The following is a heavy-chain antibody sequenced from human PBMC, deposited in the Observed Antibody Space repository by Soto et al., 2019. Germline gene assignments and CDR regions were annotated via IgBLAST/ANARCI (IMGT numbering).Heavy chain of an antibody. J-gene: IGHJ6*02. V-gene: IGHV4-4*02. Sequence: SETLSLTCAVSGGSISSSNWWSWVRQPPGKGLEWIGEIYHSGSTNYNPSLKSRVTISVDKSKNQFSLKLSSVTAADTAVYYCARVSDCSSTSCYFDYYYGMDVWGQGTTVTVSS. CDR3: ARVSDCSSTSCYFDYYYGMDV. CDR2: IYHSGST. CDR1: GGSISSSNW. D-gene: IGHD2-2*01.